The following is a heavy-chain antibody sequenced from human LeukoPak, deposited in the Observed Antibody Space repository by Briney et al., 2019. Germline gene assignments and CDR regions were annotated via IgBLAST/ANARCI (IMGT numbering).Heavy chain of an antibody. Sequence: GGPLRLSCAASRLTVSSSYMSWVRQAPGKGMERGSNIYSSGGTYYADTVKGRVTNSRKTSKNTLYLQMNGLRAEDTAIYYCARGRVGSTTCFDYWGQGTLVPVSS. D-gene: IGHD1-26*01. J-gene: IGHJ4*02. V-gene: IGHV3-66*03. CDR1: RLTVSSSY. CDR3: ARGRVGSTTCFDY. CDR2: IYSSGGT.